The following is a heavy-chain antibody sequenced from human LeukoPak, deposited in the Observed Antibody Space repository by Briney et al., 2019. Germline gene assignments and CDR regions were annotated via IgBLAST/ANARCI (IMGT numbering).Heavy chain of an antibody. CDR1: GGSISSSSYY. CDR3: AREGGFDY. CDR2: IYYSGST. V-gene: IGHV4-39*07. J-gene: IGHJ4*02. D-gene: IGHD1-26*01. Sequence: SETLSLTCTVPGGSISSSSYYWGWIRQPPGKGLEWIGSIYYSGSTYYNPSLKSRVTISVDTSKNQFSLKLSSVTAADTAVYYCAREGGFDYWGQGTLVTVSS.